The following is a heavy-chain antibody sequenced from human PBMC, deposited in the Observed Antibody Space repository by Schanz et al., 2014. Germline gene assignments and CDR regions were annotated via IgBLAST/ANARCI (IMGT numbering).Heavy chain of an antibody. CDR3: ARGYCAGTSCPIFDY. Sequence: QVHLVQSGSELKKPGASVKVSCKASGYTFTSNALNWVRQAPGQGLEWMGWINTNTGNPTYARGFTGRFAFSLDTSVSTTHLQITNLKADDTAVYYCARGYCAGTSCPIFDYWGQGTLVTVSS. D-gene: IGHD2-2*01. J-gene: IGHJ4*02. V-gene: IGHV7-4-1*02. CDR2: INTNTGNP. CDR1: GYTFTSNA.